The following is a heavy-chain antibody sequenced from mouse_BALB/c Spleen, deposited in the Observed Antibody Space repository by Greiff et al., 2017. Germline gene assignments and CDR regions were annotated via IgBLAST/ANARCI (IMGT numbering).Heavy chain of an antibody. J-gene: IGHJ4*01. D-gene: IGHD1-1*01. V-gene: IGHV2-9*02. CDR3: AREREYYYGSSYNAMDY. CDR1: GFSLTSYG. CDR2: IWAGGST. Sequence: VQLQESGPGLVAPSQSLSITCTVSGFSLTSYGVHWVRQPPGKGLEWLGVIWAGGSTNYNSALMSRLSISKDNSKSQVFLKMNSLQTDDTAMYYCAREREYYYGSSYNAMDYWGQGTSVTVSS.